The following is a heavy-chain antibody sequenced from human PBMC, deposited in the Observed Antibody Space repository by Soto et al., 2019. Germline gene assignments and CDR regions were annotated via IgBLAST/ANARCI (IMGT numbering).Heavy chain of an antibody. V-gene: IGHV4-59*01. J-gene: IGHJ6*02. CDR1: GGSMSGYY. CDR2: MYNTGST. D-gene: IGHD2-21*02. CDR3: ARDLWGYCGTDCYPLDV. Sequence: SXTLSLTCTVSGGSMSGYYWSWIRQPPVKGLEWIGYMYNTGSTVYNPSFKSRVTISVDTSKNQFSLKLNSVTAADTAVYYCARDLWGYCGTDCYPLDVWGQGTTVTVSS.